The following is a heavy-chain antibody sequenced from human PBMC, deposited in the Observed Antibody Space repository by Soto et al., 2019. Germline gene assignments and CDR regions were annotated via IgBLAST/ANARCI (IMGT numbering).Heavy chain of an antibody. CDR2: IIPIFGTA. J-gene: IGHJ6*02. CDR1: GGTFSSYA. V-gene: IGHV1-69*13. CDR3: ARDRSDIAQRGGMDV. D-gene: IGHD2-15*01. Sequence: VASVKVSCKASGGTFSSYAISWVRQAPGQGLEWMGGIIPIFGTANYAQKFQGRVTITADESTSTAYMELSSLRSEDTAVYYCARDRSDIAQRGGMDVWGQGTTVTVSS.